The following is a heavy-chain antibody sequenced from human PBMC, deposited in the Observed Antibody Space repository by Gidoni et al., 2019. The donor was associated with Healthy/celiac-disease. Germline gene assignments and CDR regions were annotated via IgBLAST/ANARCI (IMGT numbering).Heavy chain of an antibody. V-gene: IGHV1-2*02. D-gene: IGHD1-26*01. CDR1: GYTFTGYY. CDR2: INPNSGGT. Sequence: QVQLVQSGAEVKKPGASVKVSCKASGYTFTGYYMHWVRQAPGQGLEWMGWINPNSGGTNYAQKFQGRVTMTRDTSISTAYMELSRLRSDDTAVYYCARDPTGKSGSYYFDYWGQGTLVTVSS. J-gene: IGHJ4*02. CDR3: ARDPTGKSGSYYFDY.